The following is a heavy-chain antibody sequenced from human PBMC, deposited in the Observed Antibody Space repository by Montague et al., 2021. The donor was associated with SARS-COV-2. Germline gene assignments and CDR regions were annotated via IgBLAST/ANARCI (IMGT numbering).Heavy chain of an antibody. D-gene: IGHD6-13*01. J-gene: IGHJ4*02. V-gene: IGHV2-5*02. CDR1: GFSLSTSGVG. CDR3: AHRKVLAAAWDY. CDR2: IYWDDDK. Sequence: PALGKPTQTLTLTCTFSGFSLSTSGVGVGWIRQPPGKALEWLALIYWDDDKRYSPSLKSRLTITKDTSKNQVVLTMTSMDPVDTATYYCAHRKVLAAAWDYWGQGTLVTVSS.